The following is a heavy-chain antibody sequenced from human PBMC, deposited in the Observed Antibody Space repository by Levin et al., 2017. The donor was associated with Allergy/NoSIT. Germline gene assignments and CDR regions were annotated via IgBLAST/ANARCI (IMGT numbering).Heavy chain of an antibody. CDR3: ARESRQQLVGAFDI. CDR1: GFTFSSYS. CDR2: ISSSSSTI. D-gene: IGHD6-13*01. V-gene: IGHV3-48*02. Sequence: GESLKISCAASGFTFSSYSMNWVRQAPGKGLEWVSYISSSSSTIYYADSVKGRFTISRDNAKNSLYLQMNSLRDEDTAVYYCARESRQQLVGAFDIWGQGTMVTVSS. J-gene: IGHJ3*02.